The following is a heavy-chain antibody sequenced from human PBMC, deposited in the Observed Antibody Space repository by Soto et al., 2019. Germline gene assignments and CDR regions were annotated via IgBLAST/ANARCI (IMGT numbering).Heavy chain of an antibody. CDR1: GGSISSGGYS. CDR2: IYHSGST. D-gene: IGHD3-10*01. Sequence: SETLSLTCAVSGGSISSGGYSWSWIRQPPGKGLEWIGYIYHSGSTYYNPPLKSRVTISVDRSKNQFSLKLSSVTAADTAVYYCARWKGDDYYYGSGDNWFDPWGQGTLVTVSS. J-gene: IGHJ5*02. CDR3: ARWKGDDYYYGSGDNWFDP. V-gene: IGHV4-30-2*01.